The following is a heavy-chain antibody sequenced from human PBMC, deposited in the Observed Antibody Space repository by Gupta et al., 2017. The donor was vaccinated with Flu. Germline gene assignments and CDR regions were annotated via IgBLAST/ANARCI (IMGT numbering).Heavy chain of an antibody. Sequence: QVQLQETGPGLVKPSQTLSLTCTVSGGSISGGDYYWTWIRQPAGKRLEWIGRVYANGNANYNPALESRVTISVDVSKNQFSLELSSVTAADTAIYYCARGDCGVHGPTFNWLDPWGQGTLVTVSS. V-gene: IGHV4-61*02. J-gene: IGHJ5*02. CDR3: ARGDCGVHGPTFNWLDP. D-gene: IGHD2-21*02. CDR2: VYANGNA. CDR1: GGSISGGDYY.